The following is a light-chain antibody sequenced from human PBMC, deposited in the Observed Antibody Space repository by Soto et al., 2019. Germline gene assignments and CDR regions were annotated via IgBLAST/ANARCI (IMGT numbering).Light chain of an antibody. V-gene: IGKV3-20*01. CDR3: HQYGNSPHT. Sequence: DIVMTQSPATLSVSPGERATLSCRASQSVSSNLAWYQQKPGQAPRLLIYGASHRAAGIPDRFSGSGSGTDFTLTISRLEPEDFVVFYCHQYGNSPHTFGQGTKVDIK. CDR2: GAS. J-gene: IGKJ2*01. CDR1: QSVSSN.